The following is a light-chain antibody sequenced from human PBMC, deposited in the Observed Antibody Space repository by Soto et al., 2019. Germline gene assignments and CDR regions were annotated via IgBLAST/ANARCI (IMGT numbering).Light chain of an antibody. V-gene: IGKV3-15*01. CDR1: QSVSSN. J-gene: IGKJ1*01. Sequence: EIVMTQSPATLSVSPGERATLSCRASQSVSSNLAWYQQKPGQAPRLLIYGASTSATGIPARFSGSGSGKEFTLTISSLQSEYFSVYYCQQYNNWPQTCGQGTKVQIK. CDR2: GAS. CDR3: QQYNNWPQT.